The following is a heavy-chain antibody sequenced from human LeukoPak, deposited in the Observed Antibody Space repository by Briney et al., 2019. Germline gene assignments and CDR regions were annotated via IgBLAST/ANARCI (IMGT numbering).Heavy chain of an antibody. CDR2: IIPIFGTA. CDR3: AGVIEYSSSLGNY. D-gene: IGHD6-6*01. V-gene: IGHV1-69*05. Sequence: ASVKVSCKASGGTFSSYAISWVRQAPGQGLEWMGGIIPIFGTANYAQKFQGRVTITTDESTSTAYMELSSLRSEDTAVYYCAGVIEYSSSLGNYWGQGTLVTVSS. CDR1: GGTFSSYA. J-gene: IGHJ4*02.